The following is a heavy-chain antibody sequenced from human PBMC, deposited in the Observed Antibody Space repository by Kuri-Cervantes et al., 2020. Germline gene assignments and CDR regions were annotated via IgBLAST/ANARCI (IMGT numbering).Heavy chain of an antibody. V-gene: IGHV4-4*02. J-gene: IGHJ4*02. CDR1: GGSISSTTKW. CDR2: IYHSGST. D-gene: IGHD2-2*01. Sequence: SETRSLTCAVSGGSISSTTKWWSWVRQPPGKGLEWIGEIYHSGSTNYNPSLKSRVTMSLDKSKNQFSLKLSSVTAADTAVYYCARADCSRTSCYDADWGQGTLVTVSS. CDR3: ARADCSRTSCYDAD.